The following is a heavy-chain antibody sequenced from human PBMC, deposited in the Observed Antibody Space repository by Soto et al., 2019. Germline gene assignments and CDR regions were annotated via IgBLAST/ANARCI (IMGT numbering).Heavy chain of an antibody. Sequence: GGSLTLSCAGSGFTFRDYYMGWIRQAPGKGLEWVSYISISGSTTYYAAPVKGRFTISRDNAKNSLYLQMTSLRAEDTAIYYCVRDKYSNHLNYFDPWGQGTLVPVSS. D-gene: IGHD1-7*01. J-gene: IGHJ5*02. CDR2: ISISGSTT. V-gene: IGHV3-11*01. CDR3: VRDKYSNHLNYFDP. CDR1: GFTFRDYY.